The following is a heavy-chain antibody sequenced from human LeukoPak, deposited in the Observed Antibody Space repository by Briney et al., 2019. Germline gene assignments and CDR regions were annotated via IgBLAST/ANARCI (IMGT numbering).Heavy chain of an antibody. CDR3: ASRLTYDSSGFYPYDAFDI. J-gene: IGHJ3*02. Sequence: ASVKVSCKASGYTFTSHYMHWVRQAPGQGLEWMGIINPSGDSTNYAQKFQGRVTMTRDTSTSTVYMELSSLRSEDTAVYYCASRLTYDSSGFYPYDAFDIWGQGTMVTVSS. CDR2: INPSGDST. V-gene: IGHV1-46*01. D-gene: IGHD3-22*01. CDR1: GYTFTSHY.